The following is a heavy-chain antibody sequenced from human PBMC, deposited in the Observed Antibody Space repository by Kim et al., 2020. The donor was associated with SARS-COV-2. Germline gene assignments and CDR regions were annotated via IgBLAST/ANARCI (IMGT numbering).Heavy chain of an antibody. Sequence: SETLSLTCTVSGGSISSYYWSWIRQPAGKGLEWIGRIYTSGSTNYNPSLKSRVTMSVDTSKNQFSLKLSSVTAADTAVYYCARGDSSGYPYYYYYYGMDVWGQGTTVTVSS. D-gene: IGHD3-22*01. J-gene: IGHJ6*02. CDR2: IYTSGST. CDR1: GGSISSYY. V-gene: IGHV4-4*07. CDR3: ARGDSSGYPYYYYYYGMDV.